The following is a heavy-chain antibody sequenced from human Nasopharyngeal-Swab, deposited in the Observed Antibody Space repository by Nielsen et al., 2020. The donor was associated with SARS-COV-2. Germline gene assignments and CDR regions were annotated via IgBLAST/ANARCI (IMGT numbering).Heavy chain of an antibody. Sequence: LTCAASGFTFSSYSMNWVRQAPGKGLEWVSAITSSSTYTYYADSVKGRFTISRDNARNSLYLQMNSLRAEDTAVYYCARDCSGGSCRYGMDVWGQGTTVTVSS. J-gene: IGHJ6*02. D-gene: IGHD2-15*01. V-gene: IGHV3-21*01. CDR2: ITSSSTYT. CDR1: GFTFSSYS. CDR3: ARDCSGGSCRYGMDV.